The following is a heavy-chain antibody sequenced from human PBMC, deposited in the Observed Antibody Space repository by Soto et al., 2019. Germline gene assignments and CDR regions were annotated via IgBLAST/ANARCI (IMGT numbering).Heavy chain of an antibody. D-gene: IGHD2-2*01. CDR3: ARGTAVTDKVNYGLDV. V-gene: IGHV1-18*01. CDR1: GYTFTGYG. Sequence: ASVKVSCKASGYTFTGYGINWVRQAPGQGLEWMGWISASNGNTNYAQKFQGRVTMTTDTSTTTANMELRSLRSDDTAVYYCARGTAVTDKVNYGLDVWGQGTKVTVYS. CDR2: ISASNGNT. J-gene: IGHJ6*02.